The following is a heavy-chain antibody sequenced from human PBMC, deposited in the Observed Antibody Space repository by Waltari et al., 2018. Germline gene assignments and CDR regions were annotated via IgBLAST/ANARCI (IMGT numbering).Heavy chain of an antibody. D-gene: IGHD5-12*01. CDR3: AREGGGFDYTPDY. V-gene: IGHV3-74*01. Sequence: EVQLEESGGGLVLPGGSRRLSCEASGFDFTKHYMHWVRQGPGKGLVWVSRISGDGGSTSYADSVKGRFTISRDNSKNTLYLQMNSFRAEDTGIYYCAREGGGFDYTPDYWGQGTLVTVSS. CDR2: ISGDGGST. CDR1: GFDFTKHY. J-gene: IGHJ4*02.